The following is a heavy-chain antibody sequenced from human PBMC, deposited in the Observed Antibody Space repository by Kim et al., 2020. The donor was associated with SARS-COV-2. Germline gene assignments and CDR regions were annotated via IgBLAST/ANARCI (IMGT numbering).Heavy chain of an antibody. CDR2: IYYSGST. CDR1: GGSISSSSYY. J-gene: IGHJ6*02. D-gene: IGHD4-17*01. V-gene: IGHV4-39*01. CDR3: ARGATVLLYYYYGMDV. Sequence: SETLSLTCTVSGGSISSSSYYWGWIRQPPGKGLEWIGSIYYSGSTYYNPSLKSRVTISVDTSKNQFSLKLSSVTAADTAVYYCARGATVLLYYYYGMDVWGQGTTVTVSS.